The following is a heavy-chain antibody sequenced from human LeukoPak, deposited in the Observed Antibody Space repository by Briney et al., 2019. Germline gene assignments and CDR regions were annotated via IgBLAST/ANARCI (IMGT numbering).Heavy chain of an antibody. D-gene: IGHD3-10*01. CDR1: GGTFSSYA. CDR3: AAWFGESNLYYFDY. V-gene: IGHV1-69*04. J-gene: IGHJ4*02. CDR2: IIPILGIA. Sequence: ASVKVSCKASGGTFSSYAISWVRQTPGQGLEWMGRIIPILGIANYAQKFQGRVTITADKSTSTAYTELSSLRSEDTAVYYCAAWFGESNLYYFDYWGQGTLVTVSS.